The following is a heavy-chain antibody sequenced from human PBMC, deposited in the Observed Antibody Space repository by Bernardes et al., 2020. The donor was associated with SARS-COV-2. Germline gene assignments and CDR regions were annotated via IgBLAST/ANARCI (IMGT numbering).Heavy chain of an antibody. J-gene: IGHJ4*02. V-gene: IGHV4-30-2*01. CDR1: GGSISSDDYS. Sequence: LSLTCAVSGGSISSDDYSWSWIRQPPGKGLEWIGYIYQSGTTYYNPSLKSRVTISLDRSKTHFSLNLSSVTAADTAMYYCARGTLTSRATYYFDYWGQGTLVTVSA. CDR2: IYQSGTT. CDR3: ARGTLTSRATYYFDY.